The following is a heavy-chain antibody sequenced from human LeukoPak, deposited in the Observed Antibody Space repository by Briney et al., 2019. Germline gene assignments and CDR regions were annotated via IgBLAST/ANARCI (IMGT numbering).Heavy chain of an antibody. V-gene: IGHV4-59*01. CDR3: ARGYYYHYMDV. J-gene: IGHJ6*03. CDR1: GGSISSYY. CDR2: IYYSGST. Sequence: SETLSLTCTVSGGSISSYYWSWIRQPPGKGLEWIGYIYYSGSTNYNPSLKSRVTISVDTSKNQFSLKLSSVTAADTAVYYCARGYYYHYMDVWGKGTTVTVSS.